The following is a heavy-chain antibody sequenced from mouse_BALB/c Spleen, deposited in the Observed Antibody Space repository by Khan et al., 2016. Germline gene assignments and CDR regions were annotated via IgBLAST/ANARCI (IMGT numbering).Heavy chain of an antibody. Sequence: QIQLVQSGPELKKPGETVKISCKASGYTFTNYGMNWVKQAPGKGLKWMGCINTNTGEPTYAEEFKGRFAFSLETSASTAYLQFNNLKNEDTATYFCSEDYYGSNWFAYWGQGKLVTGSA. CDR2: INTNTGEP. D-gene: IGHD1-1*01. CDR1: GYTFTNYG. J-gene: IGHJ3*01. V-gene: IGHV9-3*02. CDR3: SEDYYGSNWFAY.